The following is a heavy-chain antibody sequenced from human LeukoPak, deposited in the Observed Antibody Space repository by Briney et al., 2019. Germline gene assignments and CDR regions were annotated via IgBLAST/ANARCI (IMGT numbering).Heavy chain of an antibody. CDR3: ARIAYSSSWYSGY. CDR2: IYPGDSDT. J-gene: IGHJ4*02. Sequence: RGESLKISCKGSGYSFTSYWIGWVRQMPGKGLEWMGIIYPGDSDTRYSPSYQGQVTLSADKSINTAYLQWSSLKASDTAMYYCARIAYSSSWYSGYWGQGTLVTVSS. V-gene: IGHV5-51*01. CDR1: GYSFTSYW. D-gene: IGHD6-13*01.